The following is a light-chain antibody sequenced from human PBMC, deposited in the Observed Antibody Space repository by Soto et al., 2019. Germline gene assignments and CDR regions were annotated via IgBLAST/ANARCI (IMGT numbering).Light chain of an antibody. V-gene: IGLV2-23*01. CDR1: SSDIGTYNL. CDR2: DAT. CDR3: CSYAGGSTLV. J-gene: IGLJ3*02. Sequence: QSALTQPASVSGSPGQSITISCTGTSSDIGTYNLVSWYQHHPGNAPKLMIYDATKRPSGVSSRFSGSKSGNTASLTISGLQTEDEADYYCCSYAGGSTLVFGGGTKLTVL.